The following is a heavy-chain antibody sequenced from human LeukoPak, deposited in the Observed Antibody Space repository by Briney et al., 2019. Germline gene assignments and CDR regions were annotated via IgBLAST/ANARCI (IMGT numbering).Heavy chain of an antibody. D-gene: IGHD3-10*01. CDR1: GFTFDDYA. J-gene: IGHJ6*03. Sequence: GGSLRLSCAVSGFTFDDYAMHWVRQVPGKGLEWVSGINWNSDSIGYADSVKGRFTTSRDNAKKSVYLHMSSLRAEDTALYYCARLSAYYYGSYFYYYMDVWGKGTTVTVSS. CDR3: ARLSAYYYGSYFYYYMDV. V-gene: IGHV3-9*01. CDR2: INWNSDSI.